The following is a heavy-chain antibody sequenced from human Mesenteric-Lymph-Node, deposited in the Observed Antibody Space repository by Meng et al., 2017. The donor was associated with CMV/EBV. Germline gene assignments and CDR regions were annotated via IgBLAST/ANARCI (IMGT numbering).Heavy chain of an antibody. J-gene: IGHJ4*02. CDR2: IWYDGSHK. Sequence: FTFASYGMRWFRQAPGKVLEWVAVIWYDGSHKYYADSVKGRFTISRDNSKNTLYLQMNSLRAEDTAVYYCARVGVSYSSGPEIYFDYWGQGTLVTVSS. CDR3: ARVGVSYSSGPEIYFDY. V-gene: IGHV3-33*01. D-gene: IGHD3-22*01. CDR1: FTFASYG.